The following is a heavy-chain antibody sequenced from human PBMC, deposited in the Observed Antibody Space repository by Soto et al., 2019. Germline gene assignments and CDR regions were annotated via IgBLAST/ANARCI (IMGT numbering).Heavy chain of an antibody. D-gene: IGHD3-10*01. V-gene: IGHV3-15*01. CDR2: IKSKTDGGTT. Sequence: PGGSLRLSCAASGFTFSNAWMSWVRQAPGKGLEWVGRIKSKTDGGTTDYAAPVKGRFTISRDDSKNTLYLQMNSLKTEDTAVYYCTTVLWFGESFFDYWGQGTLVTVSS. CDR1: GFTFSNAW. CDR3: TTVLWFGESFFDY. J-gene: IGHJ4*02.